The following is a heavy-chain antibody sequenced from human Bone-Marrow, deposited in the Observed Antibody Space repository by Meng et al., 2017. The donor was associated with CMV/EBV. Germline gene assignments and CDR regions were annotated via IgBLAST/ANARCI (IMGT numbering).Heavy chain of an antibody. Sequence: ETPSSTWNVSGVSISGNNYYWAWIRQPPGKGLEWIGSVYHIGHPYYHPSFKSRVTISADTSKNQFFLKVGSVTAADTAIYYCARATGSFGDYAYWGQGILVTVS. CDR1: GVSISGNNYY. J-gene: IGHJ4*02. CDR3: ARATGSFGDYAY. D-gene: IGHD4-17*01. V-gene: IGHV4-39*07. CDR2: VYHIGHP.